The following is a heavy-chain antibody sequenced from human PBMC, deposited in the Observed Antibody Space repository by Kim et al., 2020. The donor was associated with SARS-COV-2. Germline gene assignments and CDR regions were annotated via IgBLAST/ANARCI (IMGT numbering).Heavy chain of an antibody. V-gene: IGHV3-23*01. CDR3: AKHWIRKHDY. CDR2: ISRDSGFF. Sequence: GGSLRLSCAASGFLITDYDVSWVRQAPGKGLEWVSVISRDSGFFFYGESVKGRFTISNTNSKNTVHLQLNSLTDEATAIYYCAKHWIRKHDYWGRGVLVT. D-gene: IGHD1-1*01. CDR1: GFLITDYD. J-gene: IGHJ4*02.